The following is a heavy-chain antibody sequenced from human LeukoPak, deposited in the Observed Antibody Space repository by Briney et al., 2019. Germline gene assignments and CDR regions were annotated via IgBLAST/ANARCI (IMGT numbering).Heavy chain of an antibody. Sequence: GGSLRLSCAVSGFNFNTYSMNWVRQAPRKGPEWVSSISSTSNYIYYADSVKGRFTISRDNSKNTLYLQMNSLRAEDTAVYYCARSRGYCGGEAQCDFTYWGQGTLVTVSS. J-gene: IGHJ4*02. D-gene: IGHD2-21*01. CDR1: GFNFNTYS. CDR2: ISSTSNYI. V-gene: IGHV3-21*04. CDR3: ARSRGYCGGEAQCDFTY.